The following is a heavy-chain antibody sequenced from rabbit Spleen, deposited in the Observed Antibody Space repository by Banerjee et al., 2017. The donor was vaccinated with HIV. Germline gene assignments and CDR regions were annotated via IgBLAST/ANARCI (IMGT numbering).Heavy chain of an antibody. CDR1: GFSFSNKAV. V-gene: IGHV1S45*01. D-gene: IGHD4-1*01. Sequence: QEQLVESGGGLVKPEGSLKLSCTASGFSFSNKAVMYWVRQAPGKGLEWIACINAVTGKAVYASWAKGRYTFSKTSSTTVTLEMTSLTAADTATYFCARDLTGAIGWNFGWWGQGTLVTVS. J-gene: IGHJ4*01. CDR3: ARDLTGAIGWNFGW. CDR2: INAVTGKA.